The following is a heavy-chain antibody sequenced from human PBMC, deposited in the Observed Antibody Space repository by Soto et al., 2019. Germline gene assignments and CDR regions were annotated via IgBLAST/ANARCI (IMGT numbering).Heavy chain of an antibody. CDR3: ARVGPIGGVPAALHNYYYGMDV. CDR2: IIPIFGRT. V-gene: IGHV1-69*06. D-gene: IGHD2-2*01. CDR1: GGTFSSYA. J-gene: IGHJ6*02. Sequence: QVQLVQSGAEVKKPASSVKVSCKTSGGTFSSYAISWVRQAPGQGLEWMGGIIPIFGRTNYAQKFQGRLTITADMSTSTAYMELGSLRFEDSGVYYCARVGPIGGVPAALHNYYYGMDVWGQGTTVTVSS.